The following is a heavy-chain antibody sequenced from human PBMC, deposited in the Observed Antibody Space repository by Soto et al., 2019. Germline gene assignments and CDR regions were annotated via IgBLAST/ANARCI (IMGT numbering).Heavy chain of an antibody. CDR3: DRACSGGSYYPGMDV. V-gene: IGHV3-21*01. D-gene: IGHD2-15*01. Sequence: GGSLRLSCAASGFNFNSYTINWVRQAPGKRLEWLSSISSSGYIFSTDSVRGRFTISRDNAKNSVYLQINSLRAEDTAVYFCDRACSGGSYYPGMDVWGQGPTVTVSS. J-gene: IGHJ6*02. CDR1: GFNFNSYT. CDR2: ISSSGYI.